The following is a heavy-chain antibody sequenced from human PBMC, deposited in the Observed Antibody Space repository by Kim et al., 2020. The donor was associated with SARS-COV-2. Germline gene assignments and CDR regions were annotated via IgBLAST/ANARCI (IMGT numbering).Heavy chain of an antibody. CDR2: INAGNGNT. Sequence: ASVKVSCKASGYTFTSYAMHWVRQAPGQRLEWMGWINAGNGNTKYSQKFQGRVTITRDTSASTAYMELSSLRSEDTAVYYCARDPGHYDILTGYYIGSGNYYYYGMDVWGQGTTVTVSS. CDR1: GYTFTSYA. V-gene: IGHV1-3*01. CDR3: ARDPGHYDILTGYYIGSGNYYYYGMDV. D-gene: IGHD3-9*01. J-gene: IGHJ6*02.